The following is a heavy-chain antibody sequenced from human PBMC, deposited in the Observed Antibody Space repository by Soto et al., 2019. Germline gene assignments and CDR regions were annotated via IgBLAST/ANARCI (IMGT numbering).Heavy chain of an antibody. CDR3: ARIKIVGILTYYMDV. D-gene: IGHD3-3*01. CDR2: MYYSRST. Sequence: QLQLQESGPGLVKPSETLSLSCTVSGDSISTSSSYYWGWIRQPPGKGLEWIANMYYSRSTYYNPSLKRRVTISLDTSKNQFSLKLNSVTAADTAVYYCARIKIVGILTYYMDVWGKGTTVTVSS. V-gene: IGHV4-39*01. J-gene: IGHJ6*03. CDR1: GDSISTSSSYY.